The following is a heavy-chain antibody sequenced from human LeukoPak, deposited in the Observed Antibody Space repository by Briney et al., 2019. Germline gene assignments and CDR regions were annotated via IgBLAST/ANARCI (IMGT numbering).Heavy chain of an antibody. CDR1: GYTFTGYY. Sequence: ASVKVSCKASGYTFTGYYVHWVRQAPGQGLEWMGRINPNSGGTNYAQKFQGRVTMTTDTSISTTYMDLSSLISDDTAVYYCARDKSGSYSPPAYWGQRTLVTVSS. CDR2: INPNSGGT. J-gene: IGHJ4*02. CDR3: ARDKSGSYSPPAY. V-gene: IGHV1-2*06. D-gene: IGHD1-26*01.